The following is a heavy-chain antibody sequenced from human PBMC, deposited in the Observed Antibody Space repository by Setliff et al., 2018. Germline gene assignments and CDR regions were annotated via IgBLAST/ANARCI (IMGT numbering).Heavy chain of an antibody. J-gene: IGHJ4*02. CDR2: IIPIFGTA. CDR3: ARRGMSSSWFQGYFDY. Sequence: SVKVSCKASGGTFSGYAISWVRQAPGQGLEWMGGIIPIFGTANYAQKFQGRVTITADESTSTAYMELSSLRSEDTAVYYCARRGMSSSWFQGYFDYWGQGTQVTVSS. V-gene: IGHV1-69*13. CDR1: GGTFSGYA. D-gene: IGHD6-13*01.